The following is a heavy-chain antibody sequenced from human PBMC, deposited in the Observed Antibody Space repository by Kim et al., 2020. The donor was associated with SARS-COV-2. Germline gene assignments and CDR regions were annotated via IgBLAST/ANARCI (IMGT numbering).Heavy chain of an antibody. V-gene: IGHV3-21*01. CDR2: ISSSSSYI. Sequence: GGSLRLSCAASGFTFSSYSMNWVRQAPGKGLEWVSSISSSSSYIYYADSVKGRFTISRDNAKNSLYLQMNSLRAEDTAVYYCARDLYYYDSSGYQTVAFDIWGQGTMVTVSS. CDR3: ARDLYYYDSSGYQTVAFDI. J-gene: IGHJ3*02. CDR1: GFTFSSYS. D-gene: IGHD3-22*01.